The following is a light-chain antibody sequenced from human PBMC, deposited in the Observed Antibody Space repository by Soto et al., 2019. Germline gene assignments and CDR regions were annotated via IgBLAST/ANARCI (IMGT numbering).Light chain of an antibody. V-gene: IGLV2-14*01. CDR3: NSYGSTSTRYV. Sequence: QSVLTQPASVSGSPGQSITISCTGTSSDVGGYSYVSWYQQHPGKAPKLMIYEVNNRPSGVSNRFSGSKSGNTASLTISGLQAEDEADYFCNSYGSTSTRYVFGTATKVTVL. CDR1: SSDVGGYSY. CDR2: EVN. J-gene: IGLJ1*01.